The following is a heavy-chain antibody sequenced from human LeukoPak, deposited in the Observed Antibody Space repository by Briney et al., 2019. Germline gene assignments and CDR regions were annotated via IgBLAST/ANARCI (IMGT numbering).Heavy chain of an antibody. V-gene: IGHV1-2*02. Sequence: ASVKVSCKASGYTFTGYYMHWVRQAPGQGLEWMGWINPNSGGTNYAQKFQGRVTMTRDTSISTAYMELSRLRSDDTAVYYCARPYYDFWSGYSTLFDYWGQGTLVTVSS. CDR2: INPNSGGT. CDR1: GYTFTGYY. D-gene: IGHD3-3*01. J-gene: IGHJ4*02. CDR3: ARPYYDFWSGYSTLFDY.